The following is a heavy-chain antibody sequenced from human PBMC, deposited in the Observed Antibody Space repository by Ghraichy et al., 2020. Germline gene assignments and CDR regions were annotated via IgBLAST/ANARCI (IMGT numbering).Heavy chain of an antibody. V-gene: IGHV3-64*01. CDR3: ASKIIAVAGTVDY. CDR1: GFTFSNYP. CDR2: ITNNGGST. Sequence: LSLTCAASGFTFSNYPMYWVRQAPGKGLEYVSAITNNGGSTYYANSVKGRFTISRDNSKNTLYLQMGSLRAEDMAVYYCASKIIAVAGTVDYWGQGILVTVSS. J-gene: IGHJ4*02. D-gene: IGHD6-19*01.